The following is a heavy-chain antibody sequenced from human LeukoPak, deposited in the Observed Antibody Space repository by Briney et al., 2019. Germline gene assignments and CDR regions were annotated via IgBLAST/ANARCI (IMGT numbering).Heavy chain of an antibody. CDR3: AKDRPGWQLMITFGGDLNWFDP. D-gene: IGHD3-16*01. V-gene: IGHV3-23*01. J-gene: IGHJ5*02. Sequence: PGGSLRLSCAASGLTFSSYAMSWVRQAPGKGLEWVSAISGSGGSTYYADSVKGRFTISRDNSKNTLYLQMNGLRAEDTAVYYCAKDRPGWQLMITFGGDLNWFDPWGQGTLVTVSS. CDR1: GLTFSSYA. CDR2: ISGSGGST.